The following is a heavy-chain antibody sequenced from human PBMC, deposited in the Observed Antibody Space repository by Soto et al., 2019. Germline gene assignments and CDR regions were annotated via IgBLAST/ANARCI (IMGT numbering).Heavy chain of an antibody. V-gene: IGHV1-69*01. CDR3: AGDQGPGYYYYGMDV. CDR1: GGTFSSYA. J-gene: IGHJ6*02. CDR2: IIPMFGTP. D-gene: IGHD3-22*01. Sequence: QVQLVQSGAEVKKPGSSVKVSCKASGGTFSSYAISWVRQAPGQGLEWMGGIIPMFGTPNYAQKFHGRVTITADESTRTAYMELSSLRSEDTAVYYCAGDQGPGYYYYGMDVWGQGTTVTVSS.